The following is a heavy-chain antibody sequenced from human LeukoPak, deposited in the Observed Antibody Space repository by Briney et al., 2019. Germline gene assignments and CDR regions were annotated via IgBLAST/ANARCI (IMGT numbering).Heavy chain of an antibody. CDR2: INAGNGNT. D-gene: IGHD4-17*01. J-gene: IGHJ4*02. CDR3: ARGSPYGDYLDY. Sequence: ASVKVSCKASGYTFTSYAMHWVRQAPGPRLEWMGWINAGNGNTKYSQKFQGRVTITRDTSASTAYMELSSLRSEDTAVYYCARGSPYGDYLDYWGQGTLVTVSS. CDR1: GYTFTSYA. V-gene: IGHV1-3*01.